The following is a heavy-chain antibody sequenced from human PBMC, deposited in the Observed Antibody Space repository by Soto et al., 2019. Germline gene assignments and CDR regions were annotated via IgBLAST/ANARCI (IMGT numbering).Heavy chain of an antibody. D-gene: IGHD6-13*01. CDR2: IFYDGYT. J-gene: IGHJ4*02. CDR3: ARLPAAVPHY. Sequence: QVQLQESGPGLVMPSETLSLTCTVSGDSISGSPYFWGWIRQPPGKRLEWIGSIFYDGYTLYTPSLNGRVTISVDTSKTQFSLKPTSVAAADTAIYFCARLPAAVPHYWGQGILVTVSS. V-gene: IGHV4-39*01. CDR1: GDSISGSPYF.